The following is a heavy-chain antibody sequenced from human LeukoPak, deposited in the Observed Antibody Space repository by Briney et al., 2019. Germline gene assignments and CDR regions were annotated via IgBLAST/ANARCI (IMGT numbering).Heavy chain of an antibody. CDR2: SDPEDGET. CDR1: GYPLTELS. J-gene: IGHJ6*03. CDR3: ARVTYYYASGTSYNVRYYMDV. Sequence: ASVKVSCKVSGYPLTELSMHWVRQVSGKGLEWMGGSDPEDGETIYAQNLQGRLTITADTSTSTVYMDLSSLRSEDTAVYYCARVTYYYASGTSYNVRYYMDVWGTGTTVTVSS. D-gene: IGHD3-10*01. V-gene: IGHV1-24*01.